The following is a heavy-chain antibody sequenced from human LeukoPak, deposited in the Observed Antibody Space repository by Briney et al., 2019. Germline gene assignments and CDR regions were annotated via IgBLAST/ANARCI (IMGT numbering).Heavy chain of an antibody. Sequence: VASVKVSCKASGGTFSSYAISWVRQAPGQGLEWMGGIIPIFGTANYAQKFQGRVTITTDESTSTAYMELSSLRSEDTAVYYCARGIYYYYYMDVWGKGTTDTVSS. CDR2: IIPIFGTA. CDR3: ARGIYYYYYMDV. V-gene: IGHV1-69*05. J-gene: IGHJ6*03. CDR1: GGTFSSYA. D-gene: IGHD6-13*01.